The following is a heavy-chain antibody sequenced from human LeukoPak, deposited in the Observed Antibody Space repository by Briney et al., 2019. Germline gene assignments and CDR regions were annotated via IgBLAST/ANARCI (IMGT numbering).Heavy chain of an antibody. CDR1: GYTFTSYD. Sequence: ASVKVSCKASGYTFTSYDIHWVRKATGQGLEWMGWMDSNSDNTVYAQRFQGRVTMTRNTSITTAYMELRGLRSEDTAVYYCMSTSNWGSVIFDYWGQGTLVIVSS. V-gene: IGHV1-8*01. CDR2: MDSNSDNT. D-gene: IGHD7-27*01. CDR3: MSTSNWGSVIFDY. J-gene: IGHJ4*02.